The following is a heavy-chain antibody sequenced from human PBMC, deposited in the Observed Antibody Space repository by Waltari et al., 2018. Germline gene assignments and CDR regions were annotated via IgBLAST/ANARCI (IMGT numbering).Heavy chain of an antibody. V-gene: IGHV4-34*01. D-gene: IGHD1-20*01. J-gene: IGHJ6*03. CDR3: ARKVTETYYYYYYMDV. CDR2: INHSGST. CDR1: GGAFSGYY. Sequence: QVQLQQWGAGLLKSSETRSLTCAVYGGAFSGYYWSWIRQPPGKGREWVGEINHSGSTNYNPALTSRVTISVDTSKKQFSLKLRSVTAADAAVYFCARKVTETYYYYYYMDVWGKGTTVTIPS.